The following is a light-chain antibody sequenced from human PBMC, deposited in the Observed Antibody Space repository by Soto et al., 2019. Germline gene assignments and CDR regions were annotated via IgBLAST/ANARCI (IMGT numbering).Light chain of an antibody. V-gene: IGKV4-1*01. Sequence: DIVMTQSPDSLAVSLGERATINCKSSQTVLANSNNMNYLAWYQQKPGQPPKLVIYWASTRESGVPERISGSGSGTDFTLTISRLQPEDVAVYCCQQYFKSPWTFGQGTNVQIK. J-gene: IGKJ1*01. CDR3: QQYFKSPWT. CDR2: WAS. CDR1: QTVLANSNNMNY.